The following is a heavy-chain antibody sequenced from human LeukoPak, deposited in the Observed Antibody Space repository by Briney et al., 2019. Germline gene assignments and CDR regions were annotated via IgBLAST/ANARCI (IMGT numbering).Heavy chain of an antibody. D-gene: IGHD6-19*01. Sequence: TSETLSLTCAVYGGSFSGYYWSWIRQPPGKGLEWIGEINHSGSTNYNPSLKSRVTISVGTSKNQFSLKLSSVTAADTAVYYCARGRSSSSHRRGYYYYGMDVWGQGTTVTVSS. CDR1: GGSFSGYY. V-gene: IGHV4-34*01. CDR2: INHSGST. CDR3: ARGRSSSSHRRGYYYYGMDV. J-gene: IGHJ6*02.